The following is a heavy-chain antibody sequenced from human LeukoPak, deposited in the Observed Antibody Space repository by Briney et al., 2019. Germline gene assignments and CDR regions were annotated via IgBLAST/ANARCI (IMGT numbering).Heavy chain of an antibody. J-gene: IGHJ4*01. CDR3: ARDAAAASENYFDY. V-gene: IGHV1-2*02. CDR1: GYTFTGYY. D-gene: IGHD6-13*01. CDR2: INPKSSGT. Sequence: ASVKVSCKASGYTFTGYYMHWVRQAPGQGLEWMGWINPKSSGTNYAQKFQGRVTMTRDTAISTAYMELSRLRSDDTAVYYWARDAAAASENYFDYWGQGTLVTVSS.